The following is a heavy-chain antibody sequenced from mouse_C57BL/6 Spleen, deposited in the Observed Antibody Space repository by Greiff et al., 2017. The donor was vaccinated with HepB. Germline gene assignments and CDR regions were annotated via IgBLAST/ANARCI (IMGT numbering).Heavy chain of an antibody. CDR1: GFTFSSYA. Sequence: EVQVVESGGGLVKPGGSLKLSCAASGFTFSSYAMSWVRQTPEKRLEWVATISDGGSYTYYPDNVKGRFTISRDNAKNNLYLQMSHLKSEDTAMYYCARDVNFAYWGQGTLVTVSA. CDR2: ISDGGSYT. V-gene: IGHV5-4*01. J-gene: IGHJ3*01. CDR3: ARDVNFAY.